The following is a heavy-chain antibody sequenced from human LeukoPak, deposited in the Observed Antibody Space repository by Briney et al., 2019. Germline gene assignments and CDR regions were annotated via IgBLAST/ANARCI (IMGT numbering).Heavy chain of an antibody. Sequence: GGSLRLSCAASGFTFSSYAMTWVRQAPGKGLEWVSTIVASGGRTYYADSVKGRFTVSRDTSKNTLYLQMNSLRAEDTAVYYCARKGIGSSRYQNMDVWGKGTTVTVSS. J-gene: IGHJ6*03. CDR2: IVASGGRT. CDR3: ARKGIGSSRYQNMDV. D-gene: IGHD6-25*01. CDR1: GFTFSSYA. V-gene: IGHV3-23*01.